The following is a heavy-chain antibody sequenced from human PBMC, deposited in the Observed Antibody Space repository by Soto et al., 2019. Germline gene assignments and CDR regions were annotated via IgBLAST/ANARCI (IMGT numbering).Heavy chain of an antibody. Sequence: ASVKVSCKASGYTFTSYAMHWVRQAPGQRLEWMGWINGDSGNTKYSQKFQGRVTIIRDTSASTAYMELSSLRSEDTAVYYCARGYCSSTTCYFQDYWGQGTLVTVSS. V-gene: IGHV1-3*01. J-gene: IGHJ4*02. CDR3: ARGYCSSTTCYFQDY. D-gene: IGHD2-2*01. CDR1: GYTFTSYA. CDR2: INGDSGNT.